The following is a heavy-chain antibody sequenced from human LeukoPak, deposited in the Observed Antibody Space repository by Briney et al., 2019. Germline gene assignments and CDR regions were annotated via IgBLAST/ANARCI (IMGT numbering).Heavy chain of an antibody. Sequence: GGSLRLSCAASGFTFSSYWMNWVRQAPGKGLEWVANIEQDGSEKYYVDSVKGRLTISRDNAKNSLYLQMNSLRAEDPAVYYCARSSITMVRGVIKSTTSWYHYYNMDVWGKGTTVTVSS. CDR3: ARSSITMVRGVIKSTTSWYHYYNMDV. CDR1: GFTFSSYW. V-gene: IGHV3-7*01. CDR2: IEQDGSEK. D-gene: IGHD3-10*01. J-gene: IGHJ6*03.